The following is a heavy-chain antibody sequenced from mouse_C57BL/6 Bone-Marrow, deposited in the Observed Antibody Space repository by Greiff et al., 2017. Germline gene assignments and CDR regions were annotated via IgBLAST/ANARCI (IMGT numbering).Heavy chain of an antibody. CDR1: GYTFTSYG. D-gene: IGHD2-3*01. CDR3: ARGWLLWYFDV. J-gene: IGHJ1*03. V-gene: IGHV1-81*01. Sequence: SGAELARPGASVKLSCKASGYTFTSYGISWVKQRTGQGLEWIGEIYPRSGNTYYNEKFKGKATLTADKSSSTAYMELRSLTSEDSAVYFCARGWLLWYFDVWGTGTTVTVSS. CDR2: IYPRSGNT.